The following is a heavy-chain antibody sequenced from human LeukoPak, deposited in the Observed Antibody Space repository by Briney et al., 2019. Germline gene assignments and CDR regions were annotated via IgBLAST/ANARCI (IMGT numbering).Heavy chain of an antibody. CDR3: ARYNRSGLGYDH. CDR2: INSAGDST. D-gene: IGHD3-22*01. Sequence: GGSLRLSCAASGFTSSDNWMYWVRQAPGRGLVWVSCINSAGDSTRSADSVKGRFTISRDNAKNTLYLQMNSLRAEDTAVYYCARYNRSGLGYDHWGQGTLVTASS. CDR1: GFTSSDNW. V-gene: IGHV3-74*01. J-gene: IGHJ4*02.